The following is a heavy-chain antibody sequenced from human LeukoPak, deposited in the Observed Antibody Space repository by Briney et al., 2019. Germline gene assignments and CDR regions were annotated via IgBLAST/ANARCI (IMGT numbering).Heavy chain of an antibody. J-gene: IGHJ6*02. D-gene: IGHD3-3*02. CDR3: ARETLGPHFYGMDV. CDR2: IDTAGGT. CDR1: GFTFSSYD. Sequence: GGSLRLSCEASGFTFSSYDMHWVRQVPGKGLEWVSAIDTAGGTYYSGSVKGRFIISRENAKNSLYLQVNSLRAGDTAVYFCARETLGPHFYGMDVWGQGTTVTVSS. V-gene: IGHV3-13*01.